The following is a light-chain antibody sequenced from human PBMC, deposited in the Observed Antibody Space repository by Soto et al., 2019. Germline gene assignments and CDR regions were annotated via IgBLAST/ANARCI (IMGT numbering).Light chain of an antibody. Sequence: DFQMTQFPSTLSASVGDRVTITCRASQSISSWLAWYQQKPGKAPKLLIYKASSLQSGVPSRFSGSGSGTEFTLTISGLQPDDFATYYCQQYHCFPLTFGGGTKVEIK. CDR2: KAS. V-gene: IGKV1-5*03. J-gene: IGKJ4*01. CDR1: QSISSW. CDR3: QQYHCFPLT.